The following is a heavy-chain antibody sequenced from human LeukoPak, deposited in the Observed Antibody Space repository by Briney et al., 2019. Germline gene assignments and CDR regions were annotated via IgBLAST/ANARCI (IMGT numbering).Heavy chain of an antibody. CDR3: AKDRRALYSIAAAGTFDY. CDR1: GFTFSSHA. D-gene: IGHD6-13*01. CDR2: ISGTGHTT. J-gene: IGHJ4*02. V-gene: IGHV3-23*01. Sequence: GGSLRLSCTASGFTFSSHAMTWVRQAPGKGLEWVSIISGTGHTTYYADPVKGRFTISRYNSENTLYLQMNSLRAEDTAVYYCAKDRRALYSIAAAGTFDYWGQGTLVTVSS.